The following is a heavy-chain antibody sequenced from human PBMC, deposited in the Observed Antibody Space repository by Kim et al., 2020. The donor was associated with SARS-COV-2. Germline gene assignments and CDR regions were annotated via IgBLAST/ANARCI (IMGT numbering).Heavy chain of an antibody. V-gene: IGHV4-59*08. CDR2: LHYSGST. D-gene: IGHD1-1*01. CDR1: GGSISSYY. J-gene: IGHJ6*02. Sequence: SETLSLTCTVSGGSISSYYWSWIRQPPGKGLEWIGYLHYSGSTTYNPSLQSRVTTSVDTSKNQFSLKVSSVTAADTAVYYCARVPASMMETGIHYYGMDVWGQGTTVTVSS. CDR3: ARVPASMMETGIHYYGMDV.